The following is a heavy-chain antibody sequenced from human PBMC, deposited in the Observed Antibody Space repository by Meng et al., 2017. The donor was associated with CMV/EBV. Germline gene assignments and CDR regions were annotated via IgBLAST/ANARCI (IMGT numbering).Heavy chain of an antibody. Sequence: GESLKISCAASGFTFSSYWMSWVRQAPGKGLEWVANIKQDGSEKYYVDSVKGRFPISRDNAKNSLYLQMNSLRAEDTAVYYCARDQTNLRFLEWLPLFDYWGQGTMVTVSS. CDR2: IKQDGSEK. V-gene: IGHV3-7*01. CDR3: ARDQTNLRFLEWLPLFDY. CDR1: GFTFSSYW. D-gene: IGHD3-3*01. J-gene: IGHJ4*01.